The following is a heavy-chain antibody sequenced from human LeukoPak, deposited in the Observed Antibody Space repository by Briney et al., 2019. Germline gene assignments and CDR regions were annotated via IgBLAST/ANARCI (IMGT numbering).Heavy chain of an antibody. J-gene: IGHJ5*02. CDR2: MDEYGSDI. D-gene: IGHD3-22*01. CDR1: GFDFSGFS. V-gene: IGHV3-7*01. CDR3: ARHIQSGYYYGVFWFDP. Sequence: GGSLRLSCVVSGFDFSGFSMSWVRQAPGKGLEWVAIMDEYGSDIFYVESVKGRFIISRANARNPLYLQMNNLRAEDTAVYYCARHIQSGYYYGVFWFDPWGQGTLVTVSS.